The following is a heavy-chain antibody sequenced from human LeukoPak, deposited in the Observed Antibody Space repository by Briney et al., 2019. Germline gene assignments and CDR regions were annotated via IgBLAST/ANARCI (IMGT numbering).Heavy chain of an antibody. J-gene: IGHJ3*02. V-gene: IGHV3-74*01. CDR3: ATLIPGSGWYSTGAFDI. D-gene: IGHD6-19*01. CDR1: GFTFSSYW. Sequence: GGSLRLSCAASGFTFSSYWMHWVRQAPGKGLVWVSRINTDGSSTSYADSVKGRFTISRDNAKNTLYLQMNSLRAEDTAVYYCATLIPGSGWYSTGAFDIWGQGTMVTVSS. CDR2: INTDGSST.